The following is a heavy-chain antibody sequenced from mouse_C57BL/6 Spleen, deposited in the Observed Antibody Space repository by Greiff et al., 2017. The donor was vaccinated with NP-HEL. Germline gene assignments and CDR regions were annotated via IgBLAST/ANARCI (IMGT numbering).Heavy chain of an antibody. J-gene: IGHJ2*01. Sequence: QVQLQQPGAELVKPGASVKMSCKASGYTFTSYWITWVKQRPGQGLEWIGDINPNNGGTSYNQKFKGKATLTVDKSSSTAYMELRSLTSEDSAVYYCAREGTTVGEDFDYWGQGTTLTVSS. CDR1: GYTFTSYW. V-gene: IGHV1-55*01. CDR3: AREGTTVGEDFDY. D-gene: IGHD1-1*01. CDR2: INPNNGGT.